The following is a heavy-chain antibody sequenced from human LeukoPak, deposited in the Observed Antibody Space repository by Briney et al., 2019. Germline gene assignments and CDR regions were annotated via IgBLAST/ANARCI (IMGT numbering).Heavy chain of an antibody. CDR2: IYYSGST. CDR3: ACAGGGGYPYPPWYMDV. V-gene: IGHV4-59*01. D-gene: IGHD3-22*01. Sequence: PSETLSLTCTVSGGSISSYYWSWIRQPPGKGLEWIGYIYYSGSTNYNPSLKSRVTISVDTSKNQFSLKLSSVTAADTAVYYCACAGGGGYPYPPWYMDVWGKGTTVTVSS. CDR1: GGSISSYY. J-gene: IGHJ6*03.